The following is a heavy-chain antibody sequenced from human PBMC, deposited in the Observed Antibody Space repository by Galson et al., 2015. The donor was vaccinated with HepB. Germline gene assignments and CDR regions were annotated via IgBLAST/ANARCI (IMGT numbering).Heavy chain of an antibody. J-gene: IGHJ4*02. D-gene: IGHD1-14*01. Sequence: SLRLSCAASGRTFSNHPMHWVRQAPGKGLEWVALISYDESNKYYADSVKGRFTISRDNSKKTLYLQMSGLRADDTAVYFCTTGSAAGRDYWGQGTLVIVSS. CDR1: GRTFSNHP. V-gene: IGHV3-30*14. CDR2: ISYDESNK. CDR3: TTGSAAGRDY.